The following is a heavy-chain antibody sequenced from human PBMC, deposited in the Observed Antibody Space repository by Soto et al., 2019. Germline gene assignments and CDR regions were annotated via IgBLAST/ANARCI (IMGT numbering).Heavy chain of an antibody. CDR1: GFSLSTSWMV. V-gene: IGHV2-5*01. D-gene: IGHD2-21*02. CDR2: TYWHDDK. Sequence: ITLKESGPTLVKPTQTLTLTCTFSGFSLSTSWMVVGWIRQPPGKAPQWLASTYWHDDKRYSPSLSSSLTITKDSSKSQFVHIMTNMDPGDTATYYGAHRSTMTASYYWGQGTLVTVSS. J-gene: IGHJ4*02. CDR3: AHRSTMTASYY.